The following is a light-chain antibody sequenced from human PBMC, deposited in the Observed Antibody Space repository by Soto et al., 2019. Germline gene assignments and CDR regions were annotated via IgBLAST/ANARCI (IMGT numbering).Light chain of an antibody. V-gene: IGLV2-8*01. J-gene: IGLJ2*01. Sequence: QPALTQPPSASGSPGQSVTISCTGTSSDVGGYNYVSWYQQHSGKAPNLMIYEVSKRPSGVPDRFSGSKSGNTASLTVSGLQAEDEADYYCSSYAGSNNFVVFGGGTKVTVL. CDR1: SSDVGGYNY. CDR2: EVS. CDR3: SSYAGSNNFVV.